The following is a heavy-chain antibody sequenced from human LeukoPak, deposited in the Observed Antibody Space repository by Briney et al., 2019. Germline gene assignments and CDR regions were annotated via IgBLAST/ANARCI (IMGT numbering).Heavy chain of an antibody. CDR2: ISGSGGST. CDR3: AKPDMGYWTIKY. Sequence: GGSLRLSCAASTFTFSSFTMSWVRQAPGKGLEWVSGISGSGGSTYYADSVRGRFTISRDNSKNTLFLQMNSLRAEDTAIYYCAKPDMGYWTIKYWGQGTLVTVSS. D-gene: IGHD1-1*01. J-gene: IGHJ4*02. CDR1: TFTFSSFT. V-gene: IGHV3-23*01.